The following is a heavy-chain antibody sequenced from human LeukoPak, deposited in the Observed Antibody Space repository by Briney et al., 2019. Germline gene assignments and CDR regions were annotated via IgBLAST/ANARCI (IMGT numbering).Heavy chain of an antibody. Sequence: SETLSLTCTVSGGSIRSYYWSWIRQPPGKGLEWIGYIYYSGSTNYNPSLKSRVTISVDTSKNQFSLKMDSVTAADTAVYYCARRFDYWGQGTLVTVSS. CDR2: IYYSGST. CDR3: ARRFDY. CDR1: GGSIRSYY. J-gene: IGHJ4*02. V-gene: IGHV4-59*01.